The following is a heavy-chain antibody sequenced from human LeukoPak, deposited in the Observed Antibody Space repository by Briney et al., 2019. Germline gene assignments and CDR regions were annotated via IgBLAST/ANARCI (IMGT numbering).Heavy chain of an antibody. Sequence: PGGSLRLSCEASGFNFHNFAMHWVRQAPGKGLEGVAVISNDERNKYYTDSVKGRFTISRDNSKSTVYLQMNSLRPEDTAMYYCAKDPHVNFWSTQAVGWFDPWGQGTLVTVSS. CDR1: GFNFHNFA. V-gene: IGHV3-30*04. D-gene: IGHD3-3*01. J-gene: IGHJ5*02. CDR3: AKDPHVNFWSTQAVGWFDP. CDR2: ISNDERNK.